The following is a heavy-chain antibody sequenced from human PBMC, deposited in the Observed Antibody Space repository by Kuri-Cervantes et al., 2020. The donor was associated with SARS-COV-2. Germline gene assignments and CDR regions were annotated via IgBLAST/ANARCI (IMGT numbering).Heavy chain of an antibody. Sequence: GGSLRLSCAASGFTFSSYSMNWVRQAPGKGLEWVSSISSSSSYIYYADSVKGRFTISRDNAKNSLYLQMNSLRAEDTAVYYCARVVPGGSHRTGTTHYWGQGTLVTVSS. CDR2: ISSSSSYI. V-gene: IGHV3-21*01. J-gene: IGHJ4*02. D-gene: IGHD1-7*01. CDR1: GFTFSSYS. CDR3: ARVVPGGSHRTGTTHY.